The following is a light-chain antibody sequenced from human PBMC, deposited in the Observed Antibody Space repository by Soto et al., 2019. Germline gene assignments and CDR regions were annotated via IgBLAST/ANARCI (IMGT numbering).Light chain of an antibody. Sequence: EIVLTQSPGTLSLSPGERATLSCRASQSVSSSYLAWYQQKPGQAPRLLIYGASSRATGVPDRFSGSGSGTDFTLTISSLEPEDFAVYYCQQYGSSQTFGGGTKV. CDR2: GAS. CDR1: QSVSSSY. CDR3: QQYGSSQT. V-gene: IGKV3-20*01. J-gene: IGKJ4*01.